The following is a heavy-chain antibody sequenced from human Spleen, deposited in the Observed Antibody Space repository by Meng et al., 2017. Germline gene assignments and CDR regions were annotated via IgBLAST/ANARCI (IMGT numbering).Heavy chain of an antibody. CDR2: ISDSGTNT. Sequence: GESLKISCAASGFTFSTYAMSWVRQAPGKGLEWLSSISDSGTNTYYADSVKGRFTISRDNSKNTLYLQMNNLRAVDTAVYYCAKVSSRGDYGNFDYWGQGTLVTVSS. J-gene: IGHJ4*02. CDR3: AKVSSRGDYGNFDY. D-gene: IGHD4-17*01. CDR1: GFTFSTYA. V-gene: IGHV3-23*01.